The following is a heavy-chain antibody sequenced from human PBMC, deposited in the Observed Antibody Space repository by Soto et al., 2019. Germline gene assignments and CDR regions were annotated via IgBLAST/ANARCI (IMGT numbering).Heavy chain of an antibody. V-gene: IGHV1-69*01. CDR2: IIPIFGTT. Sequence: QVQLVQSGAEVKKPGSSVKVSCKASGGTFSSYAISWVRQAPGQGLEWLGGIIPIFGTTNYAQKFQGRVTITADESTSTAYMELSSLISEDTAVYYCARDRERLDRGDAFDIWGQGTMVTVSS. CDR3: ARDRERLDRGDAFDI. D-gene: IGHD3-22*01. J-gene: IGHJ3*02. CDR1: GGTFSSYA.